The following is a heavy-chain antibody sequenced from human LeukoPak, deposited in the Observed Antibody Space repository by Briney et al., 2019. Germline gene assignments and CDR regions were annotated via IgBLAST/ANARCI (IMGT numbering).Heavy chain of an antibody. Sequence: TGGSLRLSCAASGFTFSDYYMSWIRQAPGKGLEWVSYTSSSSSYTNYADSVKGRFTISGDNAKNSLYLQMNSLRAEDTAVYYCARDYCSGGSCYSDYWGQGTLVTVSS. CDR1: GFTFSDYY. V-gene: IGHV3-11*06. CDR2: TSSSSSYT. CDR3: ARDYCSGGSCYSDY. D-gene: IGHD2-15*01. J-gene: IGHJ4*02.